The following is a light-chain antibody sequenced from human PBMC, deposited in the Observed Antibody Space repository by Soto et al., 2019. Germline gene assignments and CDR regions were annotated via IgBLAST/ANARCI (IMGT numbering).Light chain of an antibody. CDR3: QQYRT. CDR2: DAS. Sequence: DIQMTQSPSSLSASVGDRVSFTCQASQDISKFLNWYQHKPGQAPSLLIYDASSLESGVPSRFSGSGSGTEFTLTISSLQPDDFATYYCQQYRTFGQGTKVDIK. CDR1: QDISKF. V-gene: IGKV1-33*01. J-gene: IGKJ1*01.